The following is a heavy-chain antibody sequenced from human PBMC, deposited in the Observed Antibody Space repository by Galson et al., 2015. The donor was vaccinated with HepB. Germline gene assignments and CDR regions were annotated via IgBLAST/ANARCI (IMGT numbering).Heavy chain of an antibody. Sequence: SVKVSCKASGYTFTSYGISWVRQAPGQGLEWMAWISGYNGNTNYAQKFQGRVTMTTDTSTSTAYMELRSLTSDDTAVYYCATARYSTSPPDNWGQGTLVTVSS. D-gene: IGHD6-6*01. V-gene: IGHV1-18*01. CDR2: ISGYNGNT. CDR3: ATARYSTSPPDN. CDR1: GYTFTSYG. J-gene: IGHJ4*02.